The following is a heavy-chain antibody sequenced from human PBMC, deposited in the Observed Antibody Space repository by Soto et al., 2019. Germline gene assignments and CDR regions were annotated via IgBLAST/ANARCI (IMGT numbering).Heavy chain of an antibody. Sequence: SETLSLTCTVSGGSISSGDYYWSWIRQPPGKGLEWIGYIYYSGSTYYNPSLKSRVIISVDTSKNQFSLKLSSVTAADTAVYYCARVDTAPGILYGMDVWGQGTTVTVSS. CDR2: IYYSGST. D-gene: IGHD5-18*01. CDR1: GGSISSGDYY. V-gene: IGHV4-30-4*01. J-gene: IGHJ6*02. CDR3: ARVDTAPGILYGMDV.